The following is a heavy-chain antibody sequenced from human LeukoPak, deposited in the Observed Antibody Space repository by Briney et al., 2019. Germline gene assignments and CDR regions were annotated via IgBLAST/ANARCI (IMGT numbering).Heavy chain of an antibody. V-gene: IGHV3-48*03. D-gene: IGHD6-13*01. J-gene: IGHJ4*02. CDR1: GFTFSSYE. CDR3: AKGNLPIIAAAGLFDY. Sequence: GGSLRLSCAASGFTFSSYEMNWVRQAPGKGLEWVSYISSSGSTIYYADSVKGRFTISRDNSRNTLYLQMNSLRAEDTAVYYCAKGNLPIIAAAGLFDYWGQGTLVTVSS. CDR2: ISSSGSTI.